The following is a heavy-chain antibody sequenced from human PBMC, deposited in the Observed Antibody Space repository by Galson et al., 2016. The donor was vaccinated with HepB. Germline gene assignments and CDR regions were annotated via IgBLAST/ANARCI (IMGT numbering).Heavy chain of an antibody. CDR2: ITSSGSLT. CDR3: ARSYGIRAGTTVYGMDD. D-gene: IGHD1-1*01. Sequence: SLRLSCAASGLTFGSYTMTWVRQAPGKGLEWVSAITSSGSLTYYADSVKGRFTISRDNAKKSLYLQMNSLRAEDTAVYYCARSYGIRAGTTVYGMDDWGQGTTVTVSS. CDR1: GLTFGSYT. J-gene: IGHJ6*02. V-gene: IGHV3-21*01.